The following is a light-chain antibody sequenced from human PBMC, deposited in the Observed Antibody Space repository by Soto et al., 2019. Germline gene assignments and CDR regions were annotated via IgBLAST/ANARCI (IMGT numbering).Light chain of an antibody. J-gene: IGKJ4*01. CDR3: QQTRRYPLT. V-gene: IGKV1-5*03. CDR2: KAS. CDR1: QTISSW. Sequence: DIQMTQSPSTLSGSVGDRVTLTCRASQTISSWLAWYQQKPGKAPKLLIYKASTLKSGVPSRFSGSGSGTEFTLTISSLQSEDFATYYCQQTRRYPLTFGGGTKVDIK.